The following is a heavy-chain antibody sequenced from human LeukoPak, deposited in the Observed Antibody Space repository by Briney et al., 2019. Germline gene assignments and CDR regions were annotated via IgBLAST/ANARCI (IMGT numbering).Heavy chain of an antibody. CDR3: TTDADTGIVGATYY. D-gene: IGHD1-26*01. CDR2: IKSKTDGGTT. J-gene: IGHJ4*02. V-gene: IGHV3-15*07. CDR1: GFTFSNAW. Sequence: PGGSLRLSCAASGFTFSNAWMNWVRQAPGKGLEWVGPIKSKTDGGTTDYAAPVKGRFTISRDDSKNTLYLQMNSLKTEDTAVYYCTTDADTGIVGATYYWGQGTLVTVSS.